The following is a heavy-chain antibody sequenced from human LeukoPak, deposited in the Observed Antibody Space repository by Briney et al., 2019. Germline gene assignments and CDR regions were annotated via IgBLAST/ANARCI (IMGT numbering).Heavy chain of an antibody. CDR3: ARDTALGRDY. J-gene: IGHJ4*02. D-gene: IGHD2-21*02. CDR2: ISNSSSYI. CDR1: GFTSSSYW. V-gene: IGHV3-21*01. Sequence: GGSLRLSCAASGFTSSSYWMHWVRQAPGKGLEWVSSISNSSSYIYYADSVKGRFTISRDNAKNSLYLQMNSLRAEDTAVYYCARDTALGRDYWGQGTLVTVSS.